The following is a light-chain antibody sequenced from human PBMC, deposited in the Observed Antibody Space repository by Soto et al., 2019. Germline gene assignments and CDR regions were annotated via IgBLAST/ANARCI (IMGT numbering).Light chain of an antibody. CDR3: QQSYTTVYT. V-gene: IGKV1-39*01. CDR1: QTIGAN. Sequence: DSQLTQSPSSLSASVGDRVTITCRASQTIGANLNWYRQKPGKAPTLLIYDATTLQCGVPSRFSGRGSGTDFTLTITSLQPEDSATYFCQQSYTTVYTFGLGTKVDIK. CDR2: DAT. J-gene: IGKJ2*01.